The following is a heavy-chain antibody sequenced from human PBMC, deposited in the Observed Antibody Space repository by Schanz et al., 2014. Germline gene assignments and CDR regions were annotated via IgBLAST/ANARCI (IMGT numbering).Heavy chain of an antibody. CDR1: GYTFTTYA. Sequence: QVQLVQFGAEVKKPGASVRVSCKASGYTFTTYAMSWVRQAPGQGLEWVGWISVYTGNTKYGQKVQGRVTMTADTSTNTAYMKLRSLRSDDTAVYYCAKAEYDILTDSYSRLDPWGQGTLVTVSS. CDR3: AKAEYDILTDSYSRLDP. J-gene: IGHJ5*02. D-gene: IGHD3-9*01. V-gene: IGHV1-18*01. CDR2: ISVYTGNT.